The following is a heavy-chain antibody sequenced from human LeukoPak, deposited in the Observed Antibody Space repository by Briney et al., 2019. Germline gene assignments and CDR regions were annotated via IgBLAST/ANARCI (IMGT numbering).Heavy chain of an antibody. J-gene: IGHJ4*02. V-gene: IGHV3-30-3*01. D-gene: IGHD6-13*01. CDR1: GFXFTTYV. CDR3: ARDTYAGSWSPLIY. Sequence: GGALRLSCAASGFXFTTYVIYWVRRAPGMGREWVAIVSSNGNNNAYYAHSVKGRFTISRDNSKNTLFLEMNSLRAEDTAVYYCARDTYAGSWSPLIYWGQGTLVTVSS. CDR2: VSSNGNNNA.